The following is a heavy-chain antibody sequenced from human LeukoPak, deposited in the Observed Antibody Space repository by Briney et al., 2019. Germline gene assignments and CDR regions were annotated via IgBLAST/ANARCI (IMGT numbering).Heavy chain of an antibody. J-gene: IGHJ4*02. D-gene: IGHD1-26*01. Sequence: SETLSLTCTVSGGSISGSSYYWGWIRQPPGKGLEWIGSIYYSGSTYYNPSLKSRVTISVDTSKNQFSLKLSSVTAADTAVYYCARRAVGATPYFDYWGQGTLVTVSS. V-gene: IGHV4-39*01. CDR1: GGSISGSSYY. CDR3: ARRAVGATPYFDY. CDR2: IYYSGST.